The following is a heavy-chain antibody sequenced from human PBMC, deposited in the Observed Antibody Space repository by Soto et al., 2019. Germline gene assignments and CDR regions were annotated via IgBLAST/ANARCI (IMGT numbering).Heavy chain of an antibody. J-gene: IGHJ4*02. CDR3: ARDREKYSSSSGLR. CDR1: GGSISSYY. V-gene: IGHV4-59*01. D-gene: IGHD6-6*01. CDR2: IYYSGST. Sequence: PSETLSLTCTVSGGSISSYYWSWIRQPPGKGLEWIGYIYYSGSTNYNPSLKSRVTISVDTSKNQFSLKLSSVTAADTAVYYCARDREKYSSSSGLRRGQGTLVTVSS.